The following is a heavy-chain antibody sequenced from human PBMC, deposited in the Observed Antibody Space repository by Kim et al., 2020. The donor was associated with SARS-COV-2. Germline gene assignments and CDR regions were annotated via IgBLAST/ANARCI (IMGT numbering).Heavy chain of an antibody. V-gene: IGHV3-66*01. Sequence: DSVKGRVTISRDNSKNTLYLQMNSLRVEDTAVYYCARAAADLYYYYGIDVWGQGTTVTVSS. J-gene: IGHJ6*02. D-gene: IGHD6-13*01. CDR3: ARAAADLYYYYGIDV.